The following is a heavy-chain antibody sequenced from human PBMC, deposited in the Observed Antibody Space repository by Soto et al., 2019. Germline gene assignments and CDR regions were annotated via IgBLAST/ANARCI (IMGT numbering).Heavy chain of an antibody. CDR1: GFTFSSYA. V-gene: IGHV3-23*01. CDR2: ISGSGGST. Sequence: PGGSLRLSCAASGFTFSSYAMSWVRQAPGKGLEWVSAISGSGGSTYYADSVKGRFTISRDNSKNTLYLQMNSLRAEDTAVYYCAKDMFGDKVDTAMVTGYYYYGMDVWGQGTTVTVSS. J-gene: IGHJ6*02. CDR3: AKDMFGDKVDTAMVTGYYYYGMDV. D-gene: IGHD5-18*01.